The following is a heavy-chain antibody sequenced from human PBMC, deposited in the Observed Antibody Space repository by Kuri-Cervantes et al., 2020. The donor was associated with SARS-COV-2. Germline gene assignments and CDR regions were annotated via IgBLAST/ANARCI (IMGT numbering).Heavy chain of an antibody. Sequence: GGSLRLSCAASGFTFSSYWMSWVRQAPGKGLEWVSGISWNSGNIGYADSVKGRFTISRDNAKNSLYLQMNSLRAEDMALYYCAKLVATNDVFDIWGQGTMVTVSS. CDR1: GFTFSSYW. V-gene: IGHV3-9*03. J-gene: IGHJ3*02. D-gene: IGHD5-12*01. CDR3: AKLVATNDVFDI. CDR2: ISWNSGNI.